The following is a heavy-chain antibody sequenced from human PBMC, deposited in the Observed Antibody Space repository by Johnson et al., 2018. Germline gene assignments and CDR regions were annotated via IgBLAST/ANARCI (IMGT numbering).Heavy chain of an antibody. D-gene: IGHD3-22*01. CDR2: IIPIFGTA. Sequence: VQLVESGAEVKKPGSSVKVSCKASGGTFSSYAISWVRQAPGQGLEWMGGIIPIFGTANYAQKFQGRVTITADASTSTADMELSSRRSEDTAVDYCARSYYYDSRGYYPTEDAFDIWGQGTMVTVSS. J-gene: IGHJ3*02. V-gene: IGHV1-69*01. CDR3: ARSYYYDSRGYYPTEDAFDI. CDR1: GGTFSSYA.